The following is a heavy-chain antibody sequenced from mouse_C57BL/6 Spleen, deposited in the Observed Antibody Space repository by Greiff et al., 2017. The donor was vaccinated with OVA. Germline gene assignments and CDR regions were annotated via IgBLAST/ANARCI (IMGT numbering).Heavy chain of an antibody. CDR1: GFTFSSYG. V-gene: IGHV5-6*01. Sequence: EVQLVESGGDLVKPGGSLKLSCAASGFTFSSYGMSWVRQTPDKRLEWVATISSGGSYTYYPDSVKGRFTISRDNAKNTLYLQMSSLKSEDTAMYYCARQDYGNYEGYFDDWGQGTTLTVSS. CDR2: ISSGGSYT. D-gene: IGHD2-1*01. CDR3: ARQDYGNYEGYFDD. J-gene: IGHJ2*01.